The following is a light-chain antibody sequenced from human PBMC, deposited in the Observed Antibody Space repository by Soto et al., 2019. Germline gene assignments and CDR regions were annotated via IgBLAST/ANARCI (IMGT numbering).Light chain of an antibody. V-gene: IGKV3-20*01. CDR2: GAS. CDR1: QSVGSSY. CDR3: QQYGRSPTWT. Sequence: EIVLTQSPGTLSLSPGERATLSCRASQSVGSSYLAWYQQKPGQAPRPLIYGASSRATGIPDRFSGSGSGTDFTLTISRLEPEDFAVYYCQQYGRSPTWTFGKGTKVDIK. J-gene: IGKJ1*01.